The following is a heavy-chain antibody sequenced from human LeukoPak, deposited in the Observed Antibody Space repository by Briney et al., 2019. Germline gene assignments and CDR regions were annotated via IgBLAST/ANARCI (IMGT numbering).Heavy chain of an antibody. Sequence: PSETLSLTCAVCGGSFSGYYWTWIRQPPGKGLEWIGYIYYSGSTNYNPSLKSRVTISLDTSKNQFSLKLSSVTAADTAVYYCARAILSGYPDSWGQGTLVIVFS. V-gene: IGHV4-59*01. CDR2: IYYSGST. CDR3: ARAILSGYPDS. J-gene: IGHJ4*02. D-gene: IGHD3-3*01. CDR1: GGSFSGYY.